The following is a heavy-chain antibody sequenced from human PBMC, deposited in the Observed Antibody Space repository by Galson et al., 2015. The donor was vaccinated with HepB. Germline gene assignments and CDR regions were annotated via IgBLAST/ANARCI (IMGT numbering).Heavy chain of an antibody. CDR3: ARVGVSKFGGALVVPYYFDY. D-gene: IGHD3-16*02. J-gene: IGHJ4*02. CDR2: IKHTGTT. V-gene: IGHV4-34*01. CDR1: GGSLNDYY. Sequence: SETLSLTCAVYGGSLNDYYWTWIRQPPGKGLEWIGEIKHTGTTSYQPSLKSRVTISLDTSKNEFSLRLSSLTAADTAVYYCARVGVSKFGGALVVPYYFDYWGQGTLVTVSS.